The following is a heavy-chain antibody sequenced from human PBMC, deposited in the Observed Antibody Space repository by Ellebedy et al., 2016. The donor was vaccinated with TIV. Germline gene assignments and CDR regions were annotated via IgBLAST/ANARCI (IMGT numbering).Heavy chain of an antibody. CDR1: GYYFISHW. CDR3: ARHGLPSGGTAYYFGFDV. J-gene: IGHJ6*02. Sequence: PGGSLRLSCKGSGYYFISHWIGWVRQLPGKGLEWMGSIYPGDSEPRYSPSVQGQVTISADKSISTTYLQWSGLKASDTATYYCARHGLPSGGTAYYFGFDVWGQGTTVTVSS. CDR2: IYPGDSEP. V-gene: IGHV5-51*01. D-gene: IGHD2-21*02.